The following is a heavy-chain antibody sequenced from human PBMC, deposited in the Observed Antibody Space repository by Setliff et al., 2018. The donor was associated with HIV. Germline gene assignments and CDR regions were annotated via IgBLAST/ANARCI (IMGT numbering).Heavy chain of an antibody. V-gene: IGHV4-38-2*01. CDR1: ASSISSDYC. CDR3: ARVSCSSWYSIPRYYYYSMDV. CDR2: THHSGST. Sequence: SETLSLTCAVSASSISSDYCWGWIRQPPGKGLEWIGSTHHSGSTYYNPSLNSRVTISVDTSKNQFSLKLSSVTAADTAVYYCARVSCSSWYSIPRYYYYSMDVWGTGTTVTSP. J-gene: IGHJ6*03. D-gene: IGHD6-13*01.